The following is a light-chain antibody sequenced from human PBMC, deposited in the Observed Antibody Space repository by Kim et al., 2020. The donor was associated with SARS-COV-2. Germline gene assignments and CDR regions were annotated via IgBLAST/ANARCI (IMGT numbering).Light chain of an antibody. CDR3: QQYGSSPLYT. V-gene: IGKV3-20*01. CDR2: GAS. J-gene: IGKJ2*01. Sequence: EIVLTQSPGTLSLSPAERATLSCRASQSVTTMFLNWYQQKPGQAPRLLIYGASNRAIGIPDRFSGSGSGKDFTLTISRLEPEDFAVYYCQQYGSSPLYTFGQGTKLEI. CDR1: QSVTTMF.